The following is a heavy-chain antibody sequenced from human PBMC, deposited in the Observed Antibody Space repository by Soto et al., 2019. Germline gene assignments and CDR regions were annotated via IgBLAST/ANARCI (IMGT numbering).Heavy chain of an antibody. D-gene: IGHD1-1*01. Sequence: EVQLEESGGGSAQPGGSLRLSCAASGFSFSTSTMNWVRQAPGEGLEWFSYISSGSTTIYYADSVKGRFTISRDNGKNSLYLQMNSLRDEDTAVYYCARVRRNDASDYYGMDVWGQGTTVTVSS. V-gene: IGHV3-48*02. J-gene: IGHJ6*02. CDR3: ARVRRNDASDYYGMDV. CDR1: GFSFSTST. CDR2: ISSGSTTI.